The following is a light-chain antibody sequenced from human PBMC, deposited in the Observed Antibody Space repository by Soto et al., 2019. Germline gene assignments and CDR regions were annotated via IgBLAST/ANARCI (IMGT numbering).Light chain of an antibody. CDR3: PHSGSLLLT. V-gene: IGKV3-20*01. Sequence: SPARLSVSQGERATRSCRASQSVGSDLAWYQQKPGQAPRLLIYGASTRATGIPVRFSGSGSGTDFTLTICRLEPEDFALYYCPHSGSLLLTFAGGTKVDIK. CDR1: QSVGSD. J-gene: IGKJ4*01. CDR2: GAS.